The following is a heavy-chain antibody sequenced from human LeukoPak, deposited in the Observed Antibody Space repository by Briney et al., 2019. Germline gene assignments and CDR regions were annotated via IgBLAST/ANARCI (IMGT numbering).Heavy chain of an antibody. Sequence: GGSLRLSCAASGFTFSSYAMSWVRQAPGKGLEWVSAISGSGGSTYYADSVKGRFTISRDNSKITLYLQMNSLRAEDTAVYYCAKVRANRFASFDYWGQGTLVTVSS. D-gene: IGHD1/OR15-1a*01. CDR2: ISGSGGST. V-gene: IGHV3-23*01. J-gene: IGHJ4*02. CDR1: GFTFSSYA. CDR3: AKVRANRFASFDY.